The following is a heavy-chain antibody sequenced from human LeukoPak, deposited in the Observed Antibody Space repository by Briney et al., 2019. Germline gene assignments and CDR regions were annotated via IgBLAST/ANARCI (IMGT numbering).Heavy chain of an antibody. CDR2: IYPGDSDT. Sequence: GESLQISCKGSGYSFAGNWIAWVRQVPGQGLEWMGIIYPGDSDTRYSPSFQGQVTISADKSISTAYLQWSSLKASDTAMYYCARHLKYSGGGHYFDYWGQGTLVTVSS. V-gene: IGHV5-51*01. D-gene: IGHD2-15*01. CDR3: ARHLKYSGGGHYFDY. J-gene: IGHJ4*02. CDR1: GYSFAGNW.